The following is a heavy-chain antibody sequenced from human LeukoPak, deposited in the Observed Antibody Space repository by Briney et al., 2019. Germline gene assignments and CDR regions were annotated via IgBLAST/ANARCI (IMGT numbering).Heavy chain of an antibody. Sequence: SETLSLTCAVSGDSFSSHYWTWIRQSPGTGLEWIGYISHIGRNNYNPSLKSRVTISIDTSKNQFSLKLRSVTAADTAVYYCARDLGTVTKGFDSWGQGTMVSVSS. CDR2: ISHIGRN. D-gene: IGHD4-17*01. J-gene: IGHJ3*02. CDR1: GDSFSSHY. V-gene: IGHV4-59*11. CDR3: ARDLGTVTKGFDS.